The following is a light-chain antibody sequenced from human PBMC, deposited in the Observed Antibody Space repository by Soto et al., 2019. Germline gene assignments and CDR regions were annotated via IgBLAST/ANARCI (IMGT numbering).Light chain of an antibody. CDR1: QSVSSN. CDR2: GAS. CDR3: QQYNNWPLT. Sequence: EIVMTQSPATLSVSPGERATLSCRASQSVSSNLAWYQQKPGQAPRLLNYGASTRATGIPARFSGSGSGTDFTLTISSLQSEDFAFYYCQQYNNWPLTFGRGTKVEIK. J-gene: IGKJ4*01. V-gene: IGKV3-15*01.